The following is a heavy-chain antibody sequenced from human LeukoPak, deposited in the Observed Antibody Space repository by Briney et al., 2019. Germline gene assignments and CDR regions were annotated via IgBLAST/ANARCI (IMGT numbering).Heavy chain of an antibody. CDR2: ISSKANNYAK. CDR3: TRFNHAPYGMDV. J-gene: IGHJ6*02. V-gene: IGHV3-73*01. Sequence: AGSLTLSCAASGFTFSGSAMRWVRQASGKGLEWVGCISSKANNYAKAYGTAVQGRFTISRDDSKNTAYLQMNKLQTENTAVYYCTRFNHAPYGMDVWGQGTTVTVSS. CDR1: GFTFSGSA.